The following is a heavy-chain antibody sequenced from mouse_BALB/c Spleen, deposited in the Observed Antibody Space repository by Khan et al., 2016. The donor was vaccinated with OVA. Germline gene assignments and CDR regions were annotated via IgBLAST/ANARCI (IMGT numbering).Heavy chain of an antibody. CDR3: ADHLTGSLAY. D-gene: IGHD4-1*01. J-gene: IGHJ3*01. V-gene: IGHV5-6*01. CDR1: GFTFSSYS. Sequence: EVELVESGGDLVKPGGSLKLSCAASGFTFSSYSMSWVRQTPDKRLEWVASISSGGDYTYYPDSVKGRFTISRDNAKNTLYLQIIYVKSEDTAMYYCADHLTGSLAYWGQGTLVTVSA. CDR2: ISSGGDYT.